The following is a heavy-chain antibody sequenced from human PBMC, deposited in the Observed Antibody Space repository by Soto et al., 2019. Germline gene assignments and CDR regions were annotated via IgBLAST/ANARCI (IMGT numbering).Heavy chain of an antibody. D-gene: IGHD2-15*01. CDR2: INIHNGNA. J-gene: IGHJ4*02. V-gene: IGHV1-18*01. Sequence: QVQLVQSGAEVKKPGASLQVSCRASGYTFTSYGIAWVRQAPGQGLEWLGWINIHNGNANFAQKFQGRVTMTKDTSTSTAYIELTRLTTDDTAVYYCARVGAYLSGGTGYMAYFDYWGQGTLVIVSS. CDR3: ARVGAYLSGGTGYMAYFDY. CDR1: GYTFTSYG.